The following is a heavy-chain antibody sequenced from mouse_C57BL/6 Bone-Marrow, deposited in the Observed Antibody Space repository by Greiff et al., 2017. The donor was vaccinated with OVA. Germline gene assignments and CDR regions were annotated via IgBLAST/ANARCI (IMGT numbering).Heavy chain of an antibody. CDR2: ISDGGSYT. Sequence: DVKLVESGGGLVKPGGSLKLSCAASGFTFSSYAMSWVRQTPEKRLEWVATISDGGSYTYYPDNLKGRFTISRDNAKNNLYLQMSHLKSEDTAMYYGARVYDGLAYWGQGTLVTVSA. CDR3: ARVYDGLAY. D-gene: IGHD2-3*01. CDR1: GFTFSSYA. J-gene: IGHJ3*01. V-gene: IGHV5-4*03.